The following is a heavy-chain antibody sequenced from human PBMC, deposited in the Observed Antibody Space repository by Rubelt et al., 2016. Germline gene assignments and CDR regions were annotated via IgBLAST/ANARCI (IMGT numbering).Heavy chain of an antibody. CDR2: INHSGST. J-gene: IGHJ6*02. V-gene: IGHV4-34*01. D-gene: IGHD1-26*01. CDR3: ARGRMGFHYYYYGMDV. CDR1: GGSFSGYY. Sequence: QVQLQQWGAGLLKPSETLSLTCAVYGGSFSGYYWSWIRQPPGKGLEWIGEINHSGSTNYNPSLKSQVTISADTSKNQFSLKLSSVTAADTAVYYCARGRMGFHYYYYGMDVWGQGTTVTVSS.